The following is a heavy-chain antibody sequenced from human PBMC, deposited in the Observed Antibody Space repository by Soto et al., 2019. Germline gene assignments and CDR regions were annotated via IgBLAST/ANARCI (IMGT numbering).Heavy chain of an antibody. D-gene: IGHD3-10*01. CDR3: AKPAITMVRGAIYYFDY. V-gene: IGHV3-23*01. Sequence: GGSLRLSCAASGFTFSSYAMSWVRQAPGKGLEWVSAISGSGGSTYYADSVKGRFTISRDNSKNTLYLQMNSLRAEDTAVYYCAKPAITMVRGAIYYFDYWGQGTLVTVSS. CDR2: ISGSGGST. J-gene: IGHJ4*02. CDR1: GFTFSSYA.